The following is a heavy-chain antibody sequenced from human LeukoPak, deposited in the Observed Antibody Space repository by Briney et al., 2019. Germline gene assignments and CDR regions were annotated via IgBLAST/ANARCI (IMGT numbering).Heavy chain of an antibody. Sequence: ASVKVSCKASGYTFTGYYMHWVRQAPGQGLEWMGWINPNSGGTNYAQKFQGRVTMTRDTSISTAYMELSRLRSDDTAVYYYARVPVFGVANAFDIWGQGTMVTVSS. J-gene: IGHJ3*02. D-gene: IGHD3-3*01. CDR1: GYTFTGYY. CDR3: ARVPVFGVANAFDI. V-gene: IGHV1-2*02. CDR2: INPNSGGT.